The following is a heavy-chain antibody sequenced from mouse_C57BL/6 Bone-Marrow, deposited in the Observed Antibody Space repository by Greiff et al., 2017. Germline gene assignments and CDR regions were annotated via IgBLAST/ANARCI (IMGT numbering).Heavy chain of an antibody. D-gene: IGHD1-1*01. CDR3: ARTDYYGSSDYAMDY. CDR1: GFTFSDYG. V-gene: IGHV5-15*01. Sequence: VQLKESGGGLVQPGGSLKLSCAASGFTFSDYGMAWVRQAPRKGPEWVAFISNLAYSIYYADTVTGRITISRENAKNTLYLEMSSLRSEDTAMYYCARTDYYGSSDYAMDYWGQGTSVTVSS. J-gene: IGHJ4*01. CDR2: ISNLAYSI.